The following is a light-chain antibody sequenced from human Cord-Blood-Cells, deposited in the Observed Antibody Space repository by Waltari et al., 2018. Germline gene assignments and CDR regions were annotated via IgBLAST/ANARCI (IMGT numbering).Light chain of an antibody. CDR3: QSYDSSNQV. V-gene: IGLV6-57*03. Sequence: NFMLTQPHSVSESPGQTVTISCTRSSGSIASNYVQWYQQRPGSAPPPVIYEDNQRRAGVPERFSGGIDSASNASSRTYAGLKTEDEADYCSQSYDSSNQVFGGGTKLTVL. J-gene: IGLJ3*02. CDR1: SGSIASNY. CDR2: EDN.